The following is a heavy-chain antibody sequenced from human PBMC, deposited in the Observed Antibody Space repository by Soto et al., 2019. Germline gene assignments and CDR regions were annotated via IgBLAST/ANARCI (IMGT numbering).Heavy chain of an antibody. CDR2: IYPADSNV. CDR3: ARQYYYGSVVSHYYYGMDV. CDR1: GFIFTNYW. Sequence: PGESLKISCKGSGFIFTNYWIGWVRQMPGKGLEWMGIIYPADSNVRYSPSFQGQVTISVDKSISTAYLQWTSLKASDTAIYYCARQYYYGSVVSHYYYGMDVWGQGTTVTVSS. J-gene: IGHJ6*02. D-gene: IGHD3-10*01. V-gene: IGHV5-51*01.